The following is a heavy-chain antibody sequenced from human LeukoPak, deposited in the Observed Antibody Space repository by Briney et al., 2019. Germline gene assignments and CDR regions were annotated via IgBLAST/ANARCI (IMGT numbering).Heavy chain of an antibody. CDR2: IRYDGSNK. J-gene: IGHJ6*03. V-gene: IGHV3-30*02. CDR1: GFTFSSYG. Sequence: GGSLRLSCASSGFTFSSYGMHWVRQAPGKGLEWVTFIRYDGSNKYYADSVKGRFTISRDNAKNSLDLQMNSLRAEDTAVYYCVREGFYYMDVWGRGTTVSISS. CDR3: VREGFYYMDV.